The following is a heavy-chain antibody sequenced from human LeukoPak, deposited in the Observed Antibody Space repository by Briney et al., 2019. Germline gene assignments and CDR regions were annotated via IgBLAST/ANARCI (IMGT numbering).Heavy chain of an antibody. D-gene: IGHD5-24*01. CDR1: GGSISPYY. Sequence: PSETLSLTCTVSGGSISPYYWSWIRQPPGKGLEWIGYIRYSGNSNYNPSLESRVTISIDTSKNQFSLRLSSVTAAGTAIYYCARSPIIGGDNYVILYDSWGQGALVTVSS. V-gene: IGHV4-59*08. CDR2: IRYSGNS. CDR3: ARSPIIGGDNYVILYDS. J-gene: IGHJ4*02.